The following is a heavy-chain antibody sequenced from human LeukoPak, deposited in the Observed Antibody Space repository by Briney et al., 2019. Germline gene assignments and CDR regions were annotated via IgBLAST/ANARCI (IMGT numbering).Heavy chain of an antibody. V-gene: IGHV4-4*09. CDR1: GGSISSYY. J-gene: IGHJ4*02. CDR2: IYTSGST. D-gene: IGHD1-7*01. CDR3: ASTKLELISPYYFDY. Sequence: SETLSLTCTVSGGSISSYYWSWIRQPPGKGLEWIGYIYTSGSTKYNPSLKSRVTISVDTSKNQFSLKLSSVTAADTAVYYCASTKLELISPYYFDYWGQGTLVTVSS.